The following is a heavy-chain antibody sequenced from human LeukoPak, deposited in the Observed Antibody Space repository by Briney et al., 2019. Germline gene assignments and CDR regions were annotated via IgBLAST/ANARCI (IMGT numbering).Heavy chain of an antibody. V-gene: IGHV3-21*06. CDR2: IDSSGGYM. CDR3: LRGDRRDY. Sequence: GGSLRLSCEASGFTFNTYSMNWARQAPGKGLEWVSSIDSSGGYMFYADSVKGRFIIYRDNAKDSLYLQMNSLRVEDTAVYYCLRGDRRDYWGQGTLVTVSS. CDR1: GFTFNTYS. J-gene: IGHJ4*02.